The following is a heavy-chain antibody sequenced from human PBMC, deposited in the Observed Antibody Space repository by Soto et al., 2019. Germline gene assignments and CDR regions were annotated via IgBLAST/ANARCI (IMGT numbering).Heavy chain of an antibody. CDR1: GYTFTSYA. V-gene: IGHV1-3*01. Sequence: QVPLVQSGAEVKKPGASVKVSCKASGYTFTSYAMHWVRQAPGQRLEWMGWINAGNGNTKYSQKFQGRVTITRDTSASTAYMELSSLRSEDTAVYYCARDRAAAGIQVDYYYGMDVWGQGTTVTVSS. CDR3: ARDRAAAGIQVDYYYGMDV. CDR2: INAGNGNT. J-gene: IGHJ6*02. D-gene: IGHD6-13*01.